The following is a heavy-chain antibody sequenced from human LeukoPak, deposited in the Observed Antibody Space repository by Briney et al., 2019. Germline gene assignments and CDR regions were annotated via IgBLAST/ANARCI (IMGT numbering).Heavy chain of an antibody. D-gene: IGHD6-6*01. CDR1: GFTFSSYS. CDR2: ISSSSSYI. V-gene: IGHV3-21*01. Sequence: GGSLRLSCAASGFTFSSYSMNWVRQAPGKGLEWVSSISSSSSYIYYADSVKGRFTISRDNAKNSLYLQMNSLRAEDTAVYYCARDGGWGERQLGKLLYAFDIWGQGTMVTVSS. CDR3: ARDGGWGERQLGKLLYAFDI. J-gene: IGHJ3*02.